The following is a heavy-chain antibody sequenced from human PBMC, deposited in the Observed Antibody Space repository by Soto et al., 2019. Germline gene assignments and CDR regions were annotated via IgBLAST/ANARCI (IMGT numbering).Heavy chain of an antibody. CDR1: GFTFSDYG. Sequence: GGSLRLSCAVSGFTFSDYGMHWVRQAPGKGLEWVAVMSYAGSYKYYADSVKGRFTISRDLSGNTLFLQMNSLRLEDTAVYFCAKEMYPRAVLDSSSPWGDYWGQGTLVTVSS. J-gene: IGHJ4*02. CDR3: AKEMYPRAVLDSSSPWGDY. CDR2: MSYAGSYK. V-gene: IGHV3-30*18. D-gene: IGHD6-6*01.